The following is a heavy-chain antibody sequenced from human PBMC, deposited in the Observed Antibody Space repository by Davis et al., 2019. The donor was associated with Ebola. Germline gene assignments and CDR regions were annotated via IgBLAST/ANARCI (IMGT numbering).Heavy chain of an antibody. CDR1: VFTFSSYW. CDR3: ARSSYQPDW. J-gene: IGHJ4*02. CDR2: INTDGSFT. V-gene: IGHV3-74*01. Sequence: GESLKISCAASVFTFSSYWMHWVRQTPGKGLVWVSRINTDGSFTDYADSVKGRFTISRDNARNTVSLQMNSRRAEDTALYYCARSSYQPDWWGQGTLVTVSS. D-gene: IGHD2-2*01.